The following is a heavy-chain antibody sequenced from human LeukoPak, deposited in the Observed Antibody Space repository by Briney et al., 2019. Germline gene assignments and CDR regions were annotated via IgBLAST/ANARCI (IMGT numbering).Heavy chain of an antibody. D-gene: IGHD5-12*01. Sequence: SETLSLTCTVSGGSISSYYWSWIRQPPGKGLEWIGYIHYSGSTNYNPSLKSRVTISVDTSKNQFSLKLSSVTAADTAVYYCASRGSGYRYFQHWGQGTLVTVSS. CDR1: GGSISSYY. CDR2: IHYSGST. CDR3: ASRGSGYRYFQH. V-gene: IGHV4-59*01. J-gene: IGHJ1*01.